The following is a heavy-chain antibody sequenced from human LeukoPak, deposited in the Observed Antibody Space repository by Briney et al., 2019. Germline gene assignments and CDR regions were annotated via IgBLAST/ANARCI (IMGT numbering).Heavy chain of an antibody. D-gene: IGHD3-3*01. CDR3: ARLNWGYDFWSGYYDDY. CDR2: IYYSGST. V-gene: IGHV4-39*01. Sequence: SETLSLTCTVSGGSMSSSSYYWGWIRQPRGKGLEWIGSIYYSGSTYYNPSLKSRVTISVDTSKNQFSLKLSSVTAADTAVYYCARLNWGYDFWSGYYDDYWGQGTLVTVSS. J-gene: IGHJ4*02. CDR1: GGSMSSSSYY.